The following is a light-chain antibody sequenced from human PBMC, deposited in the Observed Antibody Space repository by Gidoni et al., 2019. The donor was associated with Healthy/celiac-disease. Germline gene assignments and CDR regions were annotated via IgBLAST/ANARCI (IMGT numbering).Light chain of an antibody. CDR1: QSVSSSH. CDR2: GAS. J-gene: IGKJ3*01. Sequence: EIVLTQSPGTLSLSPGERATLSCRASQSVSSSHLAWYQQKPGQAPRLLIYGASSRATGIPDRFSGSGSGTDFTLTISRLEPEDFAVYSCQQYGSSPRITFGPGTKVDIK. V-gene: IGKV3-20*01. CDR3: QQYGSSPRIT.